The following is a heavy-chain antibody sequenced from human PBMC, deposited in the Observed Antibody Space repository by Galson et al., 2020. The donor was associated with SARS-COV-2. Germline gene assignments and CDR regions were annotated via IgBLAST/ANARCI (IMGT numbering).Heavy chain of an antibody. D-gene: IGHD3-22*01. CDR2: IYYSGST. J-gene: IGHJ6*02. CDR3: ARDKYYYDSSGYYRYYGMDV. Sequence: SETLSLTCTVSGGSISSGGYYWSWIRQHPGKGLEWIGYIYYSGSTYYNPSLKSRVTISVDTSKNQFSLKLSSVTAADTAVYYCARDKYYYDSSGYYRYYGMDVWGQGTTVTVSS. CDR1: GGSISSGGYY. V-gene: IGHV4-31*03.